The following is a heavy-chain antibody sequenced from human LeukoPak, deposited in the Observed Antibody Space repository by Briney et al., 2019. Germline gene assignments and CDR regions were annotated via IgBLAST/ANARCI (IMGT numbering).Heavy chain of an antibody. J-gene: IGHJ4*02. CDR2: IISIFDTA. D-gene: IGHD2-2*01. Sequence: GASVKVSCKASGYTFTSYGISWVRQAPGQGLEWMGGIISIFDTANYAQKFQGRVTITADKSTSTAYMELSSLRSEDTAVYYCASLDCSNTSCYDYWGQGTLVTVSS. CDR1: GYTFTSYG. V-gene: IGHV1-69*06. CDR3: ASLDCSNTSCYDY.